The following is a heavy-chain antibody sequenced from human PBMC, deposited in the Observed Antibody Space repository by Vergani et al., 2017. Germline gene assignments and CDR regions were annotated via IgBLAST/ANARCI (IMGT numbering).Heavy chain of an antibody. CDR1: GFSIDNGYY. V-gene: IGHV4-38-2*01. CDR2: IYRTGRT. CDR3: ARRSGIVYDIFSGTQYFFDF. Sequence: QLLLQDSGPGLVKPSETLSLTCAVSGFSIDNGYYWDWIRQPPGKGLEWIGSIYRTGRTHFNPSLKSRVTISVDTSNNHFSLRLNSLTAADTAVYYCARRSGIVYDIFSGTQYFFDFWGQGTLVTVSS. D-gene: IGHD3-9*01. J-gene: IGHJ4*02.